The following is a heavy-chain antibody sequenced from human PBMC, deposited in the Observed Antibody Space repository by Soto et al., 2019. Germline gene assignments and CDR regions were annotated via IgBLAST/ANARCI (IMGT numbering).Heavy chain of an antibody. V-gene: IGHV3-21*01. CDR3: ARASYYDYLNWFDP. CDR2: ISSSSGYI. CDR1: GFTFSGCT. D-gene: IGHD3-3*01. J-gene: IGHJ5*02. Sequence: PGGSLRLSCAASGFTFSGCTMNWVRQAPGKGLEWVSSISSSSGYIYYKDSVKGRFTVSRDNANNSLFLQMSSLRAEDTGVYYCARASYYDYLNWFDPWGQGTLVTVSS.